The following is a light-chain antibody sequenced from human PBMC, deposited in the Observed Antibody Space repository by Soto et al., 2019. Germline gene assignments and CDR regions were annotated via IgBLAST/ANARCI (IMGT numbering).Light chain of an antibody. CDR3: QQYYRYSWT. Sequence: DIQMTQSPSTLSASVGDGVTITCRASQSITDWLAWYQQMPGKAPKLLIYKASRLEGGVPSRFSGSGSATEFTLTISSLQPDDFATYYCQQYYRYSWTLGQGTKVDIK. J-gene: IGKJ1*01. CDR2: KAS. V-gene: IGKV1-5*03. CDR1: QSITDW.